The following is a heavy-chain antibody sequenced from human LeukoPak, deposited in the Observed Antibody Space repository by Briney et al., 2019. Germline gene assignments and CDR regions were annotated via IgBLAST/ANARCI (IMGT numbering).Heavy chain of an antibody. V-gene: IGHV4-59*01. CDR3: ARDANNWFDP. Sequence: SETLSLTCTVSGGSISSYYWSWIRQPPGKGLEWIGFIYYTGSTNYNPSLKSRVTISVDTSKNQFSLKLSSVTAADTAVYYCARDANNWFDPWGQGTLVTVSS. D-gene: IGHD2-15*01. CDR2: IYYTGST. J-gene: IGHJ5*02. CDR1: GGSISSYY.